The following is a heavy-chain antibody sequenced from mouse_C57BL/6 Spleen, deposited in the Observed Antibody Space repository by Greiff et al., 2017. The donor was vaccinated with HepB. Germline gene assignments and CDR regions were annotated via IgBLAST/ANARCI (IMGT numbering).Heavy chain of an antibody. D-gene: IGHD2-5*01. CDR3: VPYSNYGGVY. J-gene: IGHJ2*01. CDR2: IDPSDSYT. Sequence: VQLQQPGAELVKPGASVKLSCKASGYTFTSYWMQWVKQRPGQGLEWIGEIDPSDSYTNYNQKFKGKATLTVDTSSSTAYMQLSSLTSEDSAVYYCVPYSNYGGVYWGQGTTLTVSS. V-gene: IGHV1-50*01. CDR1: GYTFTSYW.